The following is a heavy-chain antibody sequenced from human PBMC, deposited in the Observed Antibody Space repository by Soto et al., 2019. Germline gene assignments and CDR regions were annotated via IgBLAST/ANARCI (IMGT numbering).Heavy chain of an antibody. CDR2: IYYSGST. Sequence: SETLSLTCTVSGGSISSYYWSWIRQPPGKGLEWIGYIYYSGSTNYNPSLKSRVTISVDTSKNQFSLKLSSVTAADTAVYYCARGGPWYYFDYWGQGTLVTVSS. D-gene: IGHD2-8*02. CDR1: GGSISSYY. J-gene: IGHJ4*02. V-gene: IGHV4-59*01. CDR3: ARGGPWYYFDY.